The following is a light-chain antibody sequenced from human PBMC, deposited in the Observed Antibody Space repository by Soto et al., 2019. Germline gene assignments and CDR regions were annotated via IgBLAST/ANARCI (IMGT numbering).Light chain of an antibody. CDR1: QSVGGD. V-gene: IGKV3-15*01. J-gene: IGKJ1*01. CDR2: RAS. CDR3: QQFSNWPPLT. Sequence: EIVMTQSPVTLSVSPGERATLSCRASQSVGGDLAWYQQKPGQAPRLLIYRASTRATGIPARFSGSGSGTEFTLTISSLQSEDFAIYYCQQFSNWPPLTFDQGTKVEIK.